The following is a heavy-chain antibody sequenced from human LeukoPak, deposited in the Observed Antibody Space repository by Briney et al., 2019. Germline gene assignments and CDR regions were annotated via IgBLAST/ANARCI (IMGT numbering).Heavy chain of an antibody. D-gene: IGHD3-10*02. CDR3: AELGITMIGGV. J-gene: IGHJ6*04. V-gene: IGHV3-48*03. CDR2: ISSSGSTI. CDR1: GFIFSDYE. Sequence: GGSLRLSCAASGFIFSDYEMNWVRQAPGKGLEWVSYISSSGSTIYYADSVKGRFTISRDNAKNSLYLQMNSVRAEDTAVYYCAELGITMIGGVWGKGTTVTISS.